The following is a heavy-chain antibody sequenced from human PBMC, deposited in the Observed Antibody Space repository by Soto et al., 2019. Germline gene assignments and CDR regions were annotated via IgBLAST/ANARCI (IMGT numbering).Heavy chain of an antibody. CDR1: RVTFSTYA. D-gene: IGHD3-22*01. V-gene: IGHV3-23*01. CDR2: ISESGDNT. CDR3: EKDARSWAHYDPKDY. Sequence: GGTLRLSCAASRVTFSTYAMNWVRQAPGKGLEWVSGISESGDNTNYADSVKGRFTIFRANSKNTLYLEMNSMRAEDTAIYYCEKDARSWAHYDPKDYWGQGTLVTVSS. J-gene: IGHJ4*02.